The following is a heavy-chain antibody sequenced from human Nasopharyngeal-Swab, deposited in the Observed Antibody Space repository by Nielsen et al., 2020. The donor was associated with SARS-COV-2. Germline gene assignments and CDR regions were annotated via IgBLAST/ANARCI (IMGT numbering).Heavy chain of an antibody. CDR2: IYSGGST. CDR1: GFTVSSNY. CDR3: ARVSGGDCYSFCYYYYMDV. Sequence: GESLKISCAASGFTVSSNYMSWVRQDPGKGLEWVSVIYSGGSTYYADSVKGRFTISRDNSKNTLYLQMNSLRAEDTAVYYCARVSGGDCYSFCYYYYMDVWGKGTTVTVSS. D-gene: IGHD2-21*02. J-gene: IGHJ6*03. V-gene: IGHV3-53*01.